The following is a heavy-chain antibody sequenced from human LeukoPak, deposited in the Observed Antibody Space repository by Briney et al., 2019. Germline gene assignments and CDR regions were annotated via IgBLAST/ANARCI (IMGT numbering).Heavy chain of an antibody. CDR2: ISYDGSNK. Sequence: GRSLRLSCAASGFTFSSYAMHWVRQAPGKRLEWVAVISYDGSNKYYADSVKGRFTISRDNAKNSLYLQMNSLRAEDTAVYYCARDRLDYGSGSYYDEFDYWGQGTLVTVSS. D-gene: IGHD3-10*01. V-gene: IGHV3-30-3*01. CDR1: GFTFSSYA. J-gene: IGHJ4*02. CDR3: ARDRLDYGSGSYYDEFDY.